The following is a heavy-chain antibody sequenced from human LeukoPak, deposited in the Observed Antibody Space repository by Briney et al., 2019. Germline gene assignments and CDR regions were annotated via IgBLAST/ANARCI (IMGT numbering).Heavy chain of an antibody. CDR3: AKSRGGSSGYSYGYFDY. Sequence: GGSLRLSCAASGFTFSSYAMSWVRQAPGKGLERVSAISGSGGSTYYADSVKGRFTISRDNSKNTLYLQMNSLRAEDTAVYYCAKSRGGSSGYSYGYFDYWGQGTLVTVSS. CDR2: ISGSGGST. D-gene: IGHD5-18*01. CDR1: GFTFSSYA. J-gene: IGHJ4*02. V-gene: IGHV3-23*01.